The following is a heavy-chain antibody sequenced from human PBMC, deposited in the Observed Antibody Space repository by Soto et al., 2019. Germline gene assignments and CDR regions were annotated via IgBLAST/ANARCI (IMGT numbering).Heavy chain of an antibody. CDR1: GGSVSSGSYY. CDR2: IYYSGST. Sequence: SETLSLTCTVSGGSVSSGSYYWSWIRQPPGKGLEWIGYIYYSGSTNYNPSLKSRVTISVDTSKNQFSLKLSSVTAADTAVYYCARAEDYYDSSGPVYWGQGTLVTVSS. CDR3: ARAEDYYDSSGPVY. D-gene: IGHD3-22*01. V-gene: IGHV4-61*01. J-gene: IGHJ4*02.